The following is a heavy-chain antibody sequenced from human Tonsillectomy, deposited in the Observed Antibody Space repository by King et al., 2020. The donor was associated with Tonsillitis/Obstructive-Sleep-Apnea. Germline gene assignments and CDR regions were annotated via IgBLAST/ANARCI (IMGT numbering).Heavy chain of an antibody. D-gene: IGHD4-17*01. CDR2: TYYSGGP. CDR3: ARHYNCAVITHCYMDV. V-gene: IGHV4-39*01. CDR1: GASISSRSYY. Sequence: QLQESGPGLVKPSETLSLTCTAPGASISSRSYYWGWIRKPPGKGLEWIGGTYYSGGPYYNPSLKSRVTISVDTSKNQFSLKLSSVTAADTAVYHCARHYNCAVITHCYMDVWGKGTTVTVSS. J-gene: IGHJ6*03.